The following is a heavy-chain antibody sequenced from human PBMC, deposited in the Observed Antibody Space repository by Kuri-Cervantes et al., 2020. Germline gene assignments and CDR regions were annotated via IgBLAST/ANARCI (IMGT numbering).Heavy chain of an antibody. CDR1: GYTFTSYG. Sequence: AAVKGSCKASGYTFTSYGISWVRQAPGQGLEWMGWISAYNGNTNYAQKLQGRVTMTTDTSTSTAYMELRSLRSDDTAVYYCARDSAVAGLDYWGQGTLVTVSS. CDR3: ARDSAVAGLDY. J-gene: IGHJ4*02. D-gene: IGHD6-19*01. CDR2: ISAYNGNT. V-gene: IGHV1-18*01.